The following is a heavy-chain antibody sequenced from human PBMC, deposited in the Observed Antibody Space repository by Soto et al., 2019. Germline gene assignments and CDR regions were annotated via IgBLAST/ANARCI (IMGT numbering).Heavy chain of an antibody. Sequence: SETLSLTCAVYGGSFSGYYWSWIRQPPGKGLEWIGEINHSGSTNYNPSLKSRVTISVDTSKNQFSLKLSSVAAADTAVYYCARFVHSYYYGMDVWGKGTTVTVS. D-gene: IGHD6-6*01. CDR1: GGSFSGYY. V-gene: IGHV4-34*01. CDR3: ARFVHSYYYGMDV. J-gene: IGHJ6*04. CDR2: INHSGST.